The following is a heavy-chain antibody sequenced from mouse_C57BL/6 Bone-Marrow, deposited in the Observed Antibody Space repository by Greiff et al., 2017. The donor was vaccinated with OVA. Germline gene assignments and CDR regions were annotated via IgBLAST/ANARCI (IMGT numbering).Heavy chain of an antibody. CDR1: GYTFTGYW. Sequence: VQLQQPGAELMKPGASVKLSCKASGYTFTGYWIAWVKQRPGHGLEWIGEILPGSGSTNYNEKFKGKATLTADTSSNTAYMQLSSLTTEDSAIYDCARGGCYCYWYFDVGGRGHAVTVTA. V-gene: IGHV1-9*01. CDR2: ILPGSGST. J-gene: IGHJ1*03. CDR3: ARGGCYCYWYFDV. D-gene: IGHD1-1*02.